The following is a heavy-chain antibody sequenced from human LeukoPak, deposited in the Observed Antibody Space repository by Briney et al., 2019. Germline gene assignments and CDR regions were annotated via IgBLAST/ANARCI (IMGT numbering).Heavy chain of an antibody. CDR2: IYYSGST. J-gene: IGHJ4*02. CDR3: AREIGIVGATTQAIDY. Sequence: SETLSLTCTVSGGSISSYYWGWIRQPPGKGLEWIGSIYYSGSTYYNPSLKSRVTISVDTSKNQFSLKLSSVTAADTAVYYCAREIGIVGATTQAIDYWGQGTLVTVSS. CDR1: GGSISSYY. D-gene: IGHD1-26*01. V-gene: IGHV4-39*07.